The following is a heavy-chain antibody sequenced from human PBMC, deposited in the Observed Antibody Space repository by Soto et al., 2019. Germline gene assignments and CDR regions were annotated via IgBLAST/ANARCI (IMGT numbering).Heavy chain of an antibody. CDR1: GFTFSSYG. CDR3: AREGNYYDSSGYPDY. D-gene: IGHD3-22*01. Sequence: QVQLVESGGGVVQPGRSLRLSCAASGFTFSSYGMHWVRQAPGKGLEWVAVIWYDGSNKYYADSVKGRFTISRDNSKNTLYLQMNSLRAEDTAVYYSAREGNYYDSSGYPDYWGQGTLVTVSS. J-gene: IGHJ4*02. CDR2: IWYDGSNK. V-gene: IGHV3-33*01.